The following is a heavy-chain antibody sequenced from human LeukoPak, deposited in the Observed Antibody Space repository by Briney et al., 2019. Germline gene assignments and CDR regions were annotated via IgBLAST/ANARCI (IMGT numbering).Heavy chain of an antibody. CDR3: ARTPLGFCSGTSCLGGFDF. V-gene: IGHV4-4*07. J-gene: IGHJ4*02. Sequence: SEILSLTCTVSGGSISSYYWNWIRQPAGKGLEWIGRIATSGSTNYNPSLKSRVTMSLDTSKNQFSLKLNSVTAADTAVYYRARTPLGFCSGTSCLGGFDFWGQGTLVTVSS. CDR2: IATSGST. CDR1: GGSISSYY. D-gene: IGHD2-2*01.